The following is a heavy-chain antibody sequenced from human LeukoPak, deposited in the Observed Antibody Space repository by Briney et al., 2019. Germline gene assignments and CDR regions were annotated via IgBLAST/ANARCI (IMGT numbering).Heavy chain of an antibody. CDR1: GFTFSSYA. D-gene: IGHD2-2*01. J-gene: IGHJ4*02. CDR3: ARDPHCSRTSCIPDY. CDR2: ISYDGSNK. V-gene: IGHV3-30-3*01. Sequence: GRSLRLSCAASGFTFSSYAMHWVRQAPGKGLEWVAVISYDGSNKYYADSVKGRFTISRDNSKNTLYLQMNSLRAEDTAVYYCARDPHCSRTSCIPDYWGQGTLVTVSS.